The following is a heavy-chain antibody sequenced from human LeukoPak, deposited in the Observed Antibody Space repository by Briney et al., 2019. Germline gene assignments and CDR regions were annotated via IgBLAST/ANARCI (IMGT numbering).Heavy chain of an antibody. CDR3: AKGGHYSHFDV. CDR1: GIYFRNYA. Sequence: PGGSLRLSCAASGIYFRNYAMTWVRQAQGKGLEWICTISGFGEATFYADAVKDRFTISRDNSKNTLFVQMNNLRVEDTAVYFCAKGGHYSHFDVWGRGTLLTVSS. D-gene: IGHD4-17*01. J-gene: IGHJ2*01. V-gene: IGHV3-23*01. CDR2: ISGFGEAT.